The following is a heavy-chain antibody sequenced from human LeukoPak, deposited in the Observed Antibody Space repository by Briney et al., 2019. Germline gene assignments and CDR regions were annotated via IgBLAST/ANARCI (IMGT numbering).Heavy chain of an antibody. V-gene: IGHV4-34*01. Sequence: PSETLSLTCAVYGGSFSGYYWSWIRQPPGKGLEWIGEINHSGSTNYNPSLKSRVTISVDTSKNQFSLKLSSVTAADTAVYYCARGLAAATTHYYYYYMDVWGKGTTVTVSS. CDR3: ARGLAAATTHYYYYYMDV. J-gene: IGHJ6*03. CDR1: GGSFSGYY. CDR2: INHSGST. D-gene: IGHD6-13*01.